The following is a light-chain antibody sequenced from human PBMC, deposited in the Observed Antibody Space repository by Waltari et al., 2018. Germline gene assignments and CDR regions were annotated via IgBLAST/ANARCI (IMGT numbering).Light chain of an antibody. CDR2: EGS. CDR1: SSDVGSYKL. J-gene: IGLJ3*02. Sequence: SALTQPASVSGSPGQSITLSRTGTSSDVGSYKLVSWYQQQPSKAPKLMIYEGSKRPGVVSSRFAGSKSDKTALLTIAGLQAEEEADYCCCSDTGSSSLFGGGTKLTVL. CDR3: CSDTGSSSL. V-gene: IGLV2-23*01.